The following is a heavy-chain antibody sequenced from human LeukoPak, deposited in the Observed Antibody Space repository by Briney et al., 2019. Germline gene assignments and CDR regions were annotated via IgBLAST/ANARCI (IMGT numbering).Heavy chain of an antibody. V-gene: IGHV3-30*04. CDR3: AIPGIAAAGETYLDY. D-gene: IGHD6-13*01. Sequence: GSLRPSCAASGFTFSSYAMHWVRQAPGKGLEWVAVISYDESNKYYADSVKGRFTISRDNSKNTLYLQVDSPRAEDTAVYYCAIPGIAAAGETYLDYWGQGTLVTVSS. J-gene: IGHJ4*02. CDR1: GFTFSSYA. CDR2: ISYDESNK.